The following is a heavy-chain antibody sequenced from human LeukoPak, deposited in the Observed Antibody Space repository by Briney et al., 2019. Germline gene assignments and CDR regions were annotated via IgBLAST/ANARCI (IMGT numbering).Heavy chain of an antibody. D-gene: IGHD2-21*01. CDR2: IYYSGST. Sequence: SETLSLTCTVSGGSISSYYWSWIRQPPGKGLEWIGYIYYSGSTNYNPSLKSRVTISVDTSKNQFSLKLSSVTAADTAVYYCARAHHRSLWWWFHPWGQGTLVTVSS. J-gene: IGHJ5*02. V-gene: IGHV4-59*01. CDR1: GGSISSYY. CDR3: ARAHHRSLWWWFHP.